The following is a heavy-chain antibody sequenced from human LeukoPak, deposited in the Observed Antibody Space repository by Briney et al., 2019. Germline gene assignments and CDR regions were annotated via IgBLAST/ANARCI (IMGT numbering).Heavy chain of an antibody. CDR2: ISSSSSDT. Sequence: GGSLRLSCAASGFTFSDYYLTWIRQAPGKGLEWVSYISSSSSDTNYADSVKGRFTISRDNSKNTLYLQMNSLRGEDTAVYYCARGSDYYDSSGYSFGDYWGQGTLVTVSS. CDR1: GFTFSDYY. CDR3: ARGSDYYDSSGYSFGDY. D-gene: IGHD3-22*01. J-gene: IGHJ4*02. V-gene: IGHV3-11*06.